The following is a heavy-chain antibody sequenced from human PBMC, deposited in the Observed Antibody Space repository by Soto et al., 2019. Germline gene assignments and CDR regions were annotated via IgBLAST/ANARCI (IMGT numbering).Heavy chain of an antibody. CDR2: SYHSGST. CDR1: GGSISSGGYS. CDR3: ASDLSGYGDSPV. V-gene: IGHV4-30-2*01. D-gene: IGHD4-17*01. J-gene: IGHJ4*02. Sequence: QLQLQESGSGLVKPSQTLSLTCAVSGGSISSGGYSWSWIRQPPGKGLEWIGYSYHSGSTYYNPSLKWRVTTSVDRSKHQFSLQLSSVTAADTAVYYCASDLSGYGDSPVWGQGTLVTVSS.